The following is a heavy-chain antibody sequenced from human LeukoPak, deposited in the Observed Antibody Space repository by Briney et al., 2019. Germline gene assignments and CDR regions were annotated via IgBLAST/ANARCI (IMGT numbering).Heavy chain of an antibody. J-gene: IGHJ4*02. D-gene: IGHD2-21*02. CDR3: VQCGGDCYTSSH. CDR1: GYGFTSYW. V-gene: IGHV5-51*01. CDR2: IYPGDSNT. Sequence: KXSCESSGYGFTSYWIGWGRRMPGKGVEWMGIIYPGDSNTRYSASFEGQVTISADKSINNSYLQWSSLKASDSAMYYCVQCGGDCYTSSHWGQGTLVTVSS.